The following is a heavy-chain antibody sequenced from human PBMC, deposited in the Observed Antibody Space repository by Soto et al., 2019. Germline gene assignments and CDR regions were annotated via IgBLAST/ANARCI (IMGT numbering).Heavy chain of an antibody. D-gene: IGHD2-8*01. V-gene: IGHV1-58*01. Sequence: SVKVSCKASGFTFTSSAFQWVRQARGQRLEWIGWIAVGSGYTNYAQRFQDRVTLSRDMSTATTYMELSRLTSEDTAIYYCAADATAWQQMVPSDYWGQGTLVTVSS. CDR3: AADATAWQQMVPSDY. CDR2: IAVGSGYT. J-gene: IGHJ4*02. CDR1: GFTFTSSA.